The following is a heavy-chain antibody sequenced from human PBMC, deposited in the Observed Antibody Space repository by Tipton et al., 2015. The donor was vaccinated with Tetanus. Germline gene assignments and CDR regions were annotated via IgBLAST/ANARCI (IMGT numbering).Heavy chain of an antibody. CDR3: ARGFWFDP. CDR1: GGSFSVYY. CDR2: INHSGST. V-gene: IGHV4-34*01. J-gene: IGHJ5*02. Sequence: GLVKPSETLSLNCAVYGGSFSVYYWSWIRQPPGKGLEWIGEINHSGSTNYNPSLKSRVTISVDTSKNQFSLKLSSVTDADTAVYYCARGFWFDPCGQGTLVTVSS.